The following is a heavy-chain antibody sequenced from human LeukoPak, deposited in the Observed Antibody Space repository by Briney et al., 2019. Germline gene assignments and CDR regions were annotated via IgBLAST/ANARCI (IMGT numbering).Heavy chain of an antibody. J-gene: IGHJ4*02. D-gene: IGHD3-16*01. CDR3: ARDVGRSYDLDY. CDR2: ISAYNGNT. Sequence: ASVKVSCKASGYTFTSYGTSWVRQAPGQGLEWMGWISAYNGNTDYAQSLQGRVTMTIDTSTSTVYMELRSLRSDDTAVYYCARDVGRSYDLDYWGQGTLVTVSP. CDR1: GYTFTSYG. V-gene: IGHV1-18*01.